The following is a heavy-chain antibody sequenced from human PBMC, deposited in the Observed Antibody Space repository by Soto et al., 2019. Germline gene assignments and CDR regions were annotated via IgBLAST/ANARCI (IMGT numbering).Heavy chain of an antibody. CDR2: IYQSGVT. CDR3: AGMPYTSGLRFDH. D-gene: IGHD6-19*01. J-gene: IGHJ5*02. V-gene: IGHV4-30-2*01. Sequence: SETLSLTCNMSGDSYSISTYSWSWIRQPPGKALQWIGFIYQSGVTSYNPSLASRVSISLDRSNNQCSLKLKSVTAADTAVYFCAGMPYTSGLRFDHWGPGTLVTVSS. CDR1: GDSYSISTYS.